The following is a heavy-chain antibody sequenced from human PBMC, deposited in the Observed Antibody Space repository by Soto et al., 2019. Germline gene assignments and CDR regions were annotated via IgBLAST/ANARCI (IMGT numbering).Heavy chain of an antibody. V-gene: IGHV1-46*01. J-gene: IGHJ4*02. D-gene: IGHD3-10*01. CDR2: INPSGGST. CDR1: GYTFTSYY. CDR3: ARDRVRGVISDY. Sequence: QVQLVQSGAEVKKPGASVKVSCKASGYTFTSYYMHWVRQAPGQGLEWMGIINPSGGSTSYAQKFQGRVTMTRDTSTSTVYMELSSLRSEDTDVYYCARDRVRGVISDYWGQGTLVTVSS.